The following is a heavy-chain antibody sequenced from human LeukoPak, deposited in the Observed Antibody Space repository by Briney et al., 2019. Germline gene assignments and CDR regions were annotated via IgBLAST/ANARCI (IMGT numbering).Heavy chain of an antibody. J-gene: IGHJ4*02. V-gene: IGHV3-23*01. D-gene: IGHD3-22*01. Sequence: GGSLRLSCAASGFTFSSYAMSWVRQAPGKGLEWVSAISGSGGSTYYADSVKGRVTISRDNSKNTLYLQMHSLRAEDTAVYYCAKDNLYYYDSSGSPSDYWGQGTLVTVSS. CDR2: ISGSGGST. CDR3: AKDNLYYYDSSGSPSDY. CDR1: GFTFSSYA.